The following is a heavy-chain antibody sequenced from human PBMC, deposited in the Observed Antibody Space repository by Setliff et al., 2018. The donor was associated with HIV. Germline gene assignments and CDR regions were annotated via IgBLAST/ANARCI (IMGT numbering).Heavy chain of an antibody. CDR1: GGSFSGYS. D-gene: IGHD3-3*01. V-gene: IGHV4-34*01. Sequence: LSLTCAVYGGSFSGYSWTWIRQSPGKGLEWIGEMNHSEHYYNPALKSRVTISMDTSKNQFSLELSSVTAADTALYYCARTITTFGVIGRGGRMDVWGKGTTVTSPQ. J-gene: IGHJ6*04. CDR2: MNHSEH. CDR3: ARTITTFGVIGRGGRMDV.